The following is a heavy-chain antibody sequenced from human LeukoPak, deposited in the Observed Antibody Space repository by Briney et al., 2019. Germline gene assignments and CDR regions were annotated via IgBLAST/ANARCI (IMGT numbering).Heavy chain of an antibody. CDR2: ISPEGGDT. Sequence: ASVKVSCKASGYTFSDYFMHWVRQAPGQGLEWMGWISPEGGDTHYAQRFQGRVTMTRDTSISAAYLELTSLSSDDTAVYYCARNYGHNSKYFGLWGQGTLVTVSS. D-gene: IGHD4-17*01. V-gene: IGHV1-2*02. CDR1: GYTFSDYF. J-gene: IGHJ4*02. CDR3: ARNYGHNSKYFGL.